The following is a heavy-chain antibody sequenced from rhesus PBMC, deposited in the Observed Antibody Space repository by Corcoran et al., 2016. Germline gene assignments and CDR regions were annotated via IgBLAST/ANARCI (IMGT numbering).Heavy chain of an antibody. D-gene: IGHD6-25*01. CDR3: ARDPSYSGNWNRRFDV. CDR1: GYSISSGYG. V-gene: IGHV4-127*01. Sequence: QVQLQESGPGLVKPSETLSLTCAVSGYSISSGYGWGWIRPPPGKGLGWIGQIYGGSGSTYYNPSLKSRVTVSKDTFKNQFSLKLTSVTAADTAVYYCARDPSYSGNWNRRFDVWGPGVLVTVSS. CDR2: IYGGSGST. J-gene: IGHJ5-1*01.